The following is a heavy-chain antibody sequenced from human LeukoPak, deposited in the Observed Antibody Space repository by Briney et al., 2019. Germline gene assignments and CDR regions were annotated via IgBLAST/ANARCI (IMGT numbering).Heavy chain of an antibody. CDR3: ARVGAARYYYYYMDV. J-gene: IGHJ6*03. D-gene: IGHD2-15*01. CDR2: IKQDGSDK. V-gene: IGHV3-7*01. CDR1: GGSISSYY. Sequence: ETLSLTCTVSGGSISSYYWSWVRQAPGKGLEWVANIKQDGSDKYYVDSLKGRFTVSRDNAKNSLYLQINSLRAGDTAVYYCARVGAARYYYYYMDVWGKGTTVTVSS.